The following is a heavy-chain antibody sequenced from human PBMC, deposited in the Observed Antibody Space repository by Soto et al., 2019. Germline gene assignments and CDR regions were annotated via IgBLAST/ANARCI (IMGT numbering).Heavy chain of an antibody. CDR3: AKDRSSSDPYYYYFYGMDV. Sequence: GSLRLSSAASGLTVSSNYMSLVRHAPGKVRECVSAISGSGGSTYYADSVKGRFTISRDNYKKTPYLQMDSLRAEEKAVYYCAKDRSSSDPYYYYFYGMDVWGQGTTVTVS. V-gene: IGHV3-23*01. J-gene: IGHJ6*02. CDR2: ISGSGGST. D-gene: IGHD6-6*01. CDR1: GLTVSSNY.